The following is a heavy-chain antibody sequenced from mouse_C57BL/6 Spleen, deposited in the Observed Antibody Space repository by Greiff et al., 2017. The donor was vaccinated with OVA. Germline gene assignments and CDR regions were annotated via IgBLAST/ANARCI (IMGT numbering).Heavy chain of an antibody. J-gene: IGHJ4*01. Sequence: EVKVVESGGGLVKPGGSLKLSCAASGFTFSSYAMSWVRQTPEKRLEWVATISDGGSYTYYPDNVKGRFTISRDNAKNNLYLQMSHLKSEDTAMYYCARGGNSYAMDYWGQGTSVTVSS. CDR1: GFTFSSYA. CDR3: ARGGNSYAMDY. V-gene: IGHV5-4*03. CDR2: ISDGGSYT. D-gene: IGHD2-1*01.